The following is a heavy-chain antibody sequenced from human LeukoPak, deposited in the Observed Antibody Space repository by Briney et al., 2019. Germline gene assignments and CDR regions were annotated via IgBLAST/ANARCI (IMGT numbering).Heavy chain of an antibody. D-gene: IGHD6-25*01. Sequence: GGSLRLSCAASGFTFSSYAMSWVRQAPGKGLEWVSAISGSGGSTYYADSVKGRFTISRDNSKNTLYLQMNSLRAEDTAVYYCAKGRFGHGGYSTGVVSWFDYWGQGTLVTVSS. V-gene: IGHV3-23*01. CDR2: ISGSGGST. CDR3: AKGRFGHGGYSTGVVSWFDY. CDR1: GFTFSSYA. J-gene: IGHJ4*02.